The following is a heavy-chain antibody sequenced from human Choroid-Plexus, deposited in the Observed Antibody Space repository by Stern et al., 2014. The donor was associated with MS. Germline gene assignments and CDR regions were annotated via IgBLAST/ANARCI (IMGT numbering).Heavy chain of an antibody. J-gene: IGHJ4*02. CDR2: ISYDGSK. Sequence: VHLVESGGGVVQPGRPLRLSCAASGFSFSSFGMHWVRQAPGKGLEWVALISYDGSKDYADSVKGRFAISRDNSKNTLYLQMNSLRAEDTAVYYCAKDRQYLTFFFDFWGRDPWSPSPQ. V-gene: IGHV3-30*18. D-gene: IGHD2/OR15-2a*01. CDR3: AKDRQYLTFFFDF. CDR1: GFSFSSFG.